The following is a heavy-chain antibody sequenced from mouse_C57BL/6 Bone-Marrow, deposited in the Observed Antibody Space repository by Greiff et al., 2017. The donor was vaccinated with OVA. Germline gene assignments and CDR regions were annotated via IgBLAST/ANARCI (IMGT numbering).Heavy chain of an antibody. D-gene: IGHD4-1*01. CDR1: GFTFSDFY. CDR3: ARDNWDWYFDV. CDR2: SRNKANDSTT. J-gene: IGHJ1*03. Sequence: EVHLVESGGGLVQSGRSLRLSCATSGFTFSDFYMEWVRQAPGKGLEWIAASRNKANDSTTEYRASVKGRFIVSRDTSQAILYLQMDALMSEDTAIDYCARDNWDWYFDVWGTGTTVTVSS. V-gene: IGHV7-1*01.